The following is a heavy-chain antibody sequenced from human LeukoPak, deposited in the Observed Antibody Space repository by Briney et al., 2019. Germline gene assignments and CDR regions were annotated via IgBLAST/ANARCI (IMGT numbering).Heavy chain of an antibody. J-gene: IGHJ4*02. V-gene: IGHV4-30-4*01. CDR2: IYYSERT. Sequence: SQTLSLTCTVSGGSISSGDYYWSWIRQPPGKGLEWIGYIYYSERTYYNPSLKSRLAISLDTSKNQFSLNLTSVTAADTAVYYCARDVRRRGASNYFDCWGQGTLVTGSS. CDR1: GGSISSGDYY. D-gene: IGHD2-2*01. CDR3: ARDVRRRGASNYFDC.